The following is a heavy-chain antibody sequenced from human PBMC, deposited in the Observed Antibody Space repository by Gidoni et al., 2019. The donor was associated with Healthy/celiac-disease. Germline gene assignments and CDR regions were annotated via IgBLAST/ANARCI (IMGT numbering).Heavy chain of an antibody. Sequence: EVQLVESGGGLVKPGGSLRLSCAASGFTFSSYSMNWVRQAPGKGLELVSSISSSSSYIYYADSVKGRFTISRDNAKNSLYLQMNSLRAEDTAVYYCAREAEMATMYFDYWGQGTLVTVSS. CDR3: AREAEMATMYFDY. CDR1: GFTFSSYS. V-gene: IGHV3-21*01. CDR2: ISSSSSYI. D-gene: IGHD5-12*01. J-gene: IGHJ4*02.